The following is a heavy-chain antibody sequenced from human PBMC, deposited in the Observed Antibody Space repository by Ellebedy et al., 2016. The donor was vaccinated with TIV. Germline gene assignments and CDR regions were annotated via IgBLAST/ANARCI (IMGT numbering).Heavy chain of an antibody. D-gene: IGHD2-2*02. CDR3: ARGGCSSTSCYTIGNGMDV. V-gene: IGHV1-18*04. CDR2: ISAYNGNT. J-gene: IGHJ6*02. Sequence: ASVKVSCXASGYTFTSYGISWVRQAPGQGLEWMGWISAYNGNTNYAQKLQGRVTMTRDTSTSTVYMELSSLRSEDTAVYYCARGGCSSTSCYTIGNGMDVWGQGTTVTVSS. CDR1: GYTFTSYG.